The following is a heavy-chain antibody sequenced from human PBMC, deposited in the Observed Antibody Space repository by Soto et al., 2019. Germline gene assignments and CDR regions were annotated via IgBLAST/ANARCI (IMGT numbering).Heavy chain of an antibody. J-gene: IGHJ4*02. CDR2: ITSGGNT. Sequence: GGSLRLSCAASGFTFSNYPMNWVRQAPGDGLEWVSGITSGGNTFYADSVKGRFTISRDNSKNTLYLQVNSLRAEDTALYYCAKKTDSSGWDYWGQGTLVTVSS. CDR3: AKKTDSSGWDY. V-gene: IGHV3-23*01. D-gene: IGHD6-19*01. CDR1: GFTFSNYP.